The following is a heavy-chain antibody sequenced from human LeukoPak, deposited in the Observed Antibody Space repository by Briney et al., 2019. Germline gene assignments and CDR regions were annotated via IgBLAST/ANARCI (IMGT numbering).Heavy chain of an antibody. J-gene: IGHJ4*02. CDR1: GFTFSSYG. CDR2: ISYDESNK. CDR3: AKDSSSWSPRYYFDY. Sequence: GRSLRLSCAASGFTFSSYGMHWVRQAPGKGLEWVAVISYDESNKYYADSVKGRFTISRDNSKNTLYLQMKSLRAEDTAVYYCAKDSSSWSPRYYFDYWGQGTLVTVSS. D-gene: IGHD6-13*01. V-gene: IGHV3-30*18.